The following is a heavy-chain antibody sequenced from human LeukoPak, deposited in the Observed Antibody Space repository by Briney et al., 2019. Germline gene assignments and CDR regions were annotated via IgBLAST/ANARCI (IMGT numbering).Heavy chain of an antibody. J-gene: IGHJ3*02. D-gene: IGHD1-26*01. CDR1: GGSISTYY. CDR3: ATNAGGSYSAALDI. V-gene: IGHV4-59*01. Sequence: SETLSLTCTVSGGSISTYYWSWIRQPPGKGLEWLAYIYYSGSTDYNPSLKSRATISVDTSKSQVSLKLSSVTAADTAVYYCATNAGGSYSAALDIWGQGTMVTVSS. CDR2: IYYSGST.